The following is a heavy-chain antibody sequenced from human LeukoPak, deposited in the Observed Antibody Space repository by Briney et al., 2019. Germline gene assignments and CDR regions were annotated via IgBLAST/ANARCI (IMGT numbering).Heavy chain of an antibody. CDR2: INAGNGNT. J-gene: IGHJ4*02. CDR1: GYTFTSYA. CDR3: ARGGGSSSSVFDY. Sequence: GASVTVSCKASGYTFTSYAIHWVRQAPGQRLEWMGWINAGNGNTKYSQKFQGRVTITRDTSASTAYMELSGLRSEDAAVFYCARGGGSSSSVFDYWGQGTLVTVSS. V-gene: IGHV1-3*01. D-gene: IGHD6-6*01.